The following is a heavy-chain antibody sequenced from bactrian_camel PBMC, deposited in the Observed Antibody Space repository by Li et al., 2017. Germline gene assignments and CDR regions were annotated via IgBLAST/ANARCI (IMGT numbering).Heavy chain of an antibody. CDR1: GYTFRNYG. D-gene: IGHD8*01. CDR2: IYSDGSNT. Sequence: HVQLVESGGGLVQPGGSLRLSCVVSGYTFRNYGLSWVRRAPGKGLEWVASIYSDGSNTYYTDSVKGRFTISRDNANNTAYLQLSGLKTEDTGMYYCAKSGGIGGNWPFDYWGQGTQVTVS. V-gene: IGHV3S7*01. J-gene: IGHJ4*01. CDR3: AKSGGIGGNWPFDY.